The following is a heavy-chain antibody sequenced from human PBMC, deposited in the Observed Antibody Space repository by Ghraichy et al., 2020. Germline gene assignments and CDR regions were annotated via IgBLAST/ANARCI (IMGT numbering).Heavy chain of an antibody. CDR3: ARDSPDYGAEPIDY. Sequence: GVLRLSCAASGFTFSNYGMTWVRQAPGKRLERVSAISGSGGSTFYADSVKGRFTISRDNSKNTLFLQMNSLRAEDTAAYYSARDSPDYGAEPIDYWGQGTLVPVSS. J-gene: IGHJ4*02. V-gene: IGHV3-23*01. CDR1: GFTFSNYG. D-gene: IGHD4-17*01. CDR2: ISGSGGST.